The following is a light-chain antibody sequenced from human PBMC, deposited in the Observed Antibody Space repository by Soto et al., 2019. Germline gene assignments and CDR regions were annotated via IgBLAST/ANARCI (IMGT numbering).Light chain of an antibody. Sequence: EIVLAQSPGTLSLSPGERATLSCRASQSVSSSYLAWYQQKPGQAPRLLIYGASSRATGIPNRFRGRGSGTDFTLTISRLEPEAFAVYYCQQYGRSPPTFGKGTKVEIK. CDR1: QSVSSSY. CDR3: QQYGRSPPT. J-gene: IGKJ1*01. V-gene: IGKV3-20*01. CDR2: GAS.